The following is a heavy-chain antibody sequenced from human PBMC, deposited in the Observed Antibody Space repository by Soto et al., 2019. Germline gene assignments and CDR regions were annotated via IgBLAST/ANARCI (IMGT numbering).Heavy chain of an antibody. CDR3: ARNHEYSSSPFGY. J-gene: IGHJ4*02. CDR2: IIPIFGTA. Sequence: SVKVSCKASGGTFSSYAISWVRQAPGQGLEWMGGIIPIFGTANYAQKFQGRVTITADESTSTAYMELSSLRSEDTAVYYCARNHEYSSSPFGYWGQGTLVTVSS. CDR1: GGTFSSYA. D-gene: IGHD6-6*01. V-gene: IGHV1-69*13.